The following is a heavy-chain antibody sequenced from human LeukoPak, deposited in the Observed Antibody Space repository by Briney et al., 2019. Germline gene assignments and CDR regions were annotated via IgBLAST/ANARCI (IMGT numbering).Heavy chain of an antibody. V-gene: IGHV1-2*06. CDR2: ITPNSGGT. Sequence: ASVKVSCKASGYTFTCHYIHWVRQAPGQGLEWMGRITPNSGGTNYAQKFQDRLTMTRDTSITTAYMELNSLTSDDTAVYYCARGASGDYVWEDYWGQGTLVTVSS. CDR1: GYTFTCHY. D-gene: IGHD3-16*01. J-gene: IGHJ4*02. CDR3: ARGASGDYVWEDY.